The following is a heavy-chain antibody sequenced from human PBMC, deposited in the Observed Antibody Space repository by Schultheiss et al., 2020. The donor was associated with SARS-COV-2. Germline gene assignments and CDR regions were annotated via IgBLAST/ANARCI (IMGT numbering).Heavy chain of an antibody. CDR1: GFTFSSYA. J-gene: IGHJ6*02. CDR3: ARCRTPIVVVASTYYYYGMDV. D-gene: IGHD2-15*01. CDR2: ISYDGSNK. Sequence: GGSLRLSCAASGFTFSSYAMHWVRQAPGKGLEWVAVISYDGSNKYYADSVKGRFTISRDNSKNTLYLQMNSLRAEDTAVYYCARCRTPIVVVASTYYYYGMDVWGQGTTVTVSS. V-gene: IGHV3-30-3*01.